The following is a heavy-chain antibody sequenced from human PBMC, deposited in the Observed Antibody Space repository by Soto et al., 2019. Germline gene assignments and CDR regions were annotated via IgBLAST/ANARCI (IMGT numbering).Heavy chain of an antibody. J-gene: IGHJ4*02. Sequence: SETLSLTCAVSGYSISSGYYWGWIRQPPGKGLEWIGSIYHSGSTYYNPPLKSRVTISVDTSKNQFSLKLSSVTAADTAVYYCARDSEYSYGPLDYWGQGTLVTVS. CDR3: ARDSEYSYGPLDY. CDR1: GYSISSGYY. CDR2: IYHSGST. V-gene: IGHV4-38-2*02. D-gene: IGHD5-18*01.